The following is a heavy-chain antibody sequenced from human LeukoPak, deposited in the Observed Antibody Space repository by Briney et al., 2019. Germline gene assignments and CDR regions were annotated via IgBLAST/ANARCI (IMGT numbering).Heavy chain of an antibody. CDR2: ISYDGSNK. CDR1: GFTFSSYA. D-gene: IGHD5-18*01. CDR3: ARDSAAMARHYFDY. V-gene: IGHV3-30*04. J-gene: IGHJ4*02. Sequence: TGGSLRLSCAASGFTFSSYAMHWVRQAPGKGLEWVAVISYDGSNKYYADSVKGRFTISRGNSKNTLYLQMNSLRAEDTAVYYCARDSAAMARHYFDYWGQGTLVTVSS.